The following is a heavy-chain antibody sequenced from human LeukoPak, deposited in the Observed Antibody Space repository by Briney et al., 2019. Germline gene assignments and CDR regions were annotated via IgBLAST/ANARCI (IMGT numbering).Heavy chain of an antibody. CDR1: AFTFDDYT. D-gene: IGHD3-10*01. CDR2: ISWDGGST. V-gene: IGHV3-43*01. CDR3: AKDIGGEGDY. J-gene: IGHJ4*02. Sequence: GGSLRLSCAASAFTFDDYTMHWVRQAPGKGLEWVSLISWDGGSTYYADSVKGRFTISRDNSKNSLYLQMNSLRTEDTALYYCAKDIGGEGDYWGQGTLVTVSS.